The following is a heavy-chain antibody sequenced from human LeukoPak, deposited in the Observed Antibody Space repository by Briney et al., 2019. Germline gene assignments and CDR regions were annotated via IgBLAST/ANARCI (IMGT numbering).Heavy chain of an antibody. D-gene: IGHD1-26*01. CDR1: GGTFSSYG. Sequence: GSSVKVSCKASGGTFSSYGISWVRQAPGQGLEWMGWISAYNGNTNYAQKLQGRVTMTTDTSTSTAYMELRSLRSDDAAVYYCARDGRKGIVGATSVPDYWGQGTLVTVSS. CDR3: ARDGRKGIVGATSVPDY. V-gene: IGHV1-18*01. J-gene: IGHJ4*02. CDR2: ISAYNGNT.